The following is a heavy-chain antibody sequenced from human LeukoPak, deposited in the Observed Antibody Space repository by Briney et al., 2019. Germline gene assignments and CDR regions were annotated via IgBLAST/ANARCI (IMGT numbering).Heavy chain of an antibody. Sequence: ASVKVSCKTSGYTFTGYYMHWVRQAPGQGLEWMGRINPNSGDTNYAQKFQGRVTMTGDTSITTAYMELNSLRSDDTAVYYCAKAKQQGSDRDFDYWGQGTLVTVSS. CDR2: INPNSGDT. CDR1: GYTFTGYY. V-gene: IGHV1-2*06. CDR3: AKAKQQGSDRDFDY. J-gene: IGHJ4*02. D-gene: IGHD1/OR15-1a*01.